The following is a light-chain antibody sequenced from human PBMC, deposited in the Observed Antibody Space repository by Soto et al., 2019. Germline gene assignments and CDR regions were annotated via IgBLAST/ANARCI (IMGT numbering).Light chain of an antibody. J-gene: IGLJ3*02. CDR2: GNS. CDR3: QSYDSRLSGWV. CDR1: SSNFGAGYD. V-gene: IGLV1-40*01. Sequence: QPVLTQPPSVSGAPGQRVTISCTGSSSNFGAGYDVHWYQQLPGTAPKLLIYGNSNRPSGVPDRFSGSKSGTSASLAITGLQAEEEADYYCQSYDSRLSGWVFGGGTKLTVL.